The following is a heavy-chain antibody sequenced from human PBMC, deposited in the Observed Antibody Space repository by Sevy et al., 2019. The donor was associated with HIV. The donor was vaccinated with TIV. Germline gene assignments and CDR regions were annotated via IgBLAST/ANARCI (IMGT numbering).Heavy chain of an antibody. V-gene: IGHV3-23*01. J-gene: IGHJ4*02. CDR2: ITSTGSTT. D-gene: IGHD2-15*01. CDR1: GFIFGNHA. Sequence: GGSLRLSCAASGFIFGNHAMSWVRQTPGKGLEWVSGITSTGSTTYYMDSVKGRFTISGDNSKNTLYLQMNSLRAEDTAVYYCAKDLGWPLWGQGTLVTVSS. CDR3: AKDLGWPL.